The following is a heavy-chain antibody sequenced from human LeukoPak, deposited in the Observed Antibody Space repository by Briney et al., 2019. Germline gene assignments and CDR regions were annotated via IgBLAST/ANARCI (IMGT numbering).Heavy chain of an antibody. Sequence: GGSLRLSCAASGFTFSSYEMNWVRQAPGKGLEGVSYISSSSSTIYYADSVKGRFTISRDNAKNSLYLQMNSLRAEDTAVYYCAREHYDFWSGYSYYYYYYMDVWGKGTTVTVSS. D-gene: IGHD3-3*01. CDR1: GFTFSSYE. CDR3: AREHYDFWSGYSYYYYYYMDV. V-gene: IGHV3-48*01. CDR2: ISSSSSTI. J-gene: IGHJ6*03.